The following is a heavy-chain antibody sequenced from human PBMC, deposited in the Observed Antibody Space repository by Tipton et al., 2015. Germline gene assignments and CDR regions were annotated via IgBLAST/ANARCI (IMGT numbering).Heavy chain of an antibody. Sequence: TLSLTCTVSGGSISSYYWSWIRQPPGKGLQWIGYIYYSGSTNYNPSLKSRVTISVDTSKNQFSLRLSSVTAADTAVYYCARNGASTDAFDIWGQGTMVTVSS. CDR1: GGSISSYY. CDR2: IYYSGST. D-gene: IGHD2-8*01. V-gene: IGHV4-59*13. J-gene: IGHJ3*02. CDR3: ARNGASTDAFDI.